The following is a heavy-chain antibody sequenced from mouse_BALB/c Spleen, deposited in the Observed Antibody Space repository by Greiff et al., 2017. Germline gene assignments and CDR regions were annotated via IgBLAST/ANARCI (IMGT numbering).Heavy chain of an antibody. CDR2: ISSGGST. V-gene: IGHV5-6-5*01. D-gene: IGHD1-1*01. CDR3: ARGRGYYGSSFYFDY. Sequence: EVKLMESGGGLVKPGGSLKLSCAASGFTFSSYAMSWVRQTPEKRLEWVASISSGGSTYYPDSVKGRFTISRDNARNILYLQMSSLRSEDTAMYYCARGRGYYGSSFYFDYWGQGTTLTVSS. CDR1: GFTFSSYA. J-gene: IGHJ2*01.